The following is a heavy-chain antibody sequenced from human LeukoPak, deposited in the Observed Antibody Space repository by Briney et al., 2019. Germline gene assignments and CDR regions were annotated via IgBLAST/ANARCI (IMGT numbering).Heavy chain of an antibody. CDR3: ARGQRSCSGGSCYGPYFDY. CDR2: VYHSGST. D-gene: IGHD2-15*01. V-gene: IGHV4-4*02. Sequence: PSGTLSLTCAVSGGSISGSNWWSWVRQPPGQGLEWIGEVYHSGSTNYNPSLKSRVTISVDKSKNQFSLKLSSVTAADTAVYYCARGQRSCSGGSCYGPYFDYWGQGTLVTVSS. J-gene: IGHJ4*02. CDR1: GGSISGSNW.